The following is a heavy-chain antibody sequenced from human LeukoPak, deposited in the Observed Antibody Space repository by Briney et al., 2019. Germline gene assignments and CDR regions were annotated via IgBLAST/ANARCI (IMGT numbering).Heavy chain of an antibody. CDR3: SVEADCTNGVCELGY. D-gene: IGHD2-8*01. Sequence: ASVKVSXKASGYTFTSYYMHWVRQAPGQGLEWMGIINPSGGSTSYAQKFQGRVTMTRDTSTSTVYMELSSLRSEDTAVYYCSVEADCTNGVCELGYWGQGTLVTVSS. CDR1: GYTFTSYY. J-gene: IGHJ4*02. V-gene: IGHV1-46*01. CDR2: INPSGGST.